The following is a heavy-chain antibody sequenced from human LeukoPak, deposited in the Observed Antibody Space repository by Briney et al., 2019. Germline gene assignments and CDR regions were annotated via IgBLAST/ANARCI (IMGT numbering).Heavy chain of an antibody. CDR2: ISGSGGST. CDR3: ASLLVPGRFDP. Sequence: GGSLRLSCATSGFTFMNYAMSWVRQAPGKGLEWVSGISGSGGSTYYADSLKGRFTISRDNSKDTLYVQMNSLRAEDTAVYYCASLLVPGRFDPWGQGTLVTVSS. V-gene: IGHV3-23*01. J-gene: IGHJ5*02. D-gene: IGHD2-2*01. CDR1: GFTFMNYA.